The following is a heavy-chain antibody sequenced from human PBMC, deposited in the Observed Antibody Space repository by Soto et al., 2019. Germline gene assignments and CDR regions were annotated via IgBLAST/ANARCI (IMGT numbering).Heavy chain of an antibody. CDR3: ARHEVSVGAAHDY. CDR2: IYYSGST. CDR1: GGSISSSSYY. V-gene: IGHV4-39*01. J-gene: IGHJ4*02. D-gene: IGHD6-13*01. Sequence: SSETLSLTCTVSGGSISSSSYYWGWIRQPPGKGLEWIGSIYYSGSTYYNPSLKSRVTISVDTSKNQFSLKLSSVTAADTAVYYCARHEVSVGAAHDYWGQGTLVTVSS.